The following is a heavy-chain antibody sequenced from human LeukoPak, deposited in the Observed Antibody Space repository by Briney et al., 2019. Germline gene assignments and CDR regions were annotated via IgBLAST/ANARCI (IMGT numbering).Heavy chain of an antibody. V-gene: IGHV4-61*01. J-gene: IGHJ4*02. CDR2: IYYSGST. D-gene: IGHD4-17*01. Sequence: SETLSLTCTVSGGSVSSGSYYWTWIRQPPGKGLEWIGFIYYSGSTIYNPSLKSRVTISVDTSKNQFSLNLSSVTAADMAVYYCARATPHGHYFFDYWGQGTLVTVSS. CDR3: ARATPHGHYFFDY. CDR1: GGSVSSGSYY.